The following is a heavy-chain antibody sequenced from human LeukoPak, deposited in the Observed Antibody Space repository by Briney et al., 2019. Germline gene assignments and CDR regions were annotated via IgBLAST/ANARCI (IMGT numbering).Heavy chain of an antibody. V-gene: IGHV3-74*01. Sequence: GGSLRLSCAASGFTFSSYWMHWVRQVPGKGLVWISHINTDGRSTNYADSVKGRFTMSRDNAKNTLYLQMNSLRAEDTAVYYCARYGGNSGQYYLDYWGQGTLVTVS. D-gene: IGHD4-23*01. J-gene: IGHJ4*02. CDR2: INTDGRST. CDR1: GFTFSSYW. CDR3: ARYGGNSGQYYLDY.